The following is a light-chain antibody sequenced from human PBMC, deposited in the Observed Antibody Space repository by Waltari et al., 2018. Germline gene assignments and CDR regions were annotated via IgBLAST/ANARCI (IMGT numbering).Light chain of an antibody. CDR2: DAS. CDR3: QKYGTRPAT. Sequence: EIVLTQSPASLSLSPGDSATLSCRARQSVGRTLAWYQQRPGQVPRLLIYDASSRATGIPDRFSGSGSGTDFSLTISRLEPEDFAVYYCQKYGTRPATFGQGTKVEVK. J-gene: IGKJ1*01. CDR1: QSVGRT. V-gene: IGKV3-20*01.